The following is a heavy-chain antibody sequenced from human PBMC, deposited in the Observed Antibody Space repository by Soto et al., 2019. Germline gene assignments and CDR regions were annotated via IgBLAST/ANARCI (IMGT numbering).Heavy chain of an antibody. CDR2: IWYDGSNK. V-gene: IGHV3-33*01. CDR3: ARGGITMVRGVMKPFDY. J-gene: IGHJ4*02. CDR1: GFTFSSYG. D-gene: IGHD3-10*01. Sequence: QVQLVESGGGVVQPGRSLRLSCAASGFTFSSYGMHWVRQAPGKGLEWVAVIWYDGSNKYYADSVKGRFTISRDNSKNTLYLQMNSLRAEDTAVYYCARGGITMVRGVMKPFDYWDQGTLVTVSS.